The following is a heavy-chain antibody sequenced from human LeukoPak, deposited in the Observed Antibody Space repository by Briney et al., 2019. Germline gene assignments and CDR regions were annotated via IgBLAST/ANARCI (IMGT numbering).Heavy chain of an antibody. CDR3: ARDGGGSYLRYYDY. V-gene: IGHV3-33*01. D-gene: IGHD1-26*01. CDR1: GFTFSSYG. CDR2: IWYDGSNK. Sequence: PGGSLRLSCAASGFTFSSYGMHWVRQAPGKGLEWVAVIWYDGSNKYYADSVKGRFTISRDNSKNTLYLQMNSLRAEDTAVYYCARDGGGSYLRYYDYWGQGALVTVSS. J-gene: IGHJ4*02.